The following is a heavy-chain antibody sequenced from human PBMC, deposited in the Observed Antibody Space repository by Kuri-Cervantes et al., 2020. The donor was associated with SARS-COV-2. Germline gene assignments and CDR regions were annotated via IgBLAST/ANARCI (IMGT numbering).Heavy chain of an antibody. J-gene: IGHJ6*02. Sequence: GESLKISCAASGFTFSSYAMSWVRQAPGRGLEWVSAISGSGGSTYYADSVKGRFTISRDNSKNTLYLQMNSLRAEDTDVYYCARAGYYSDGSGYSHSYYGMDVWGQGTTVTVSS. V-gene: IGHV3-23*01. CDR3: ARAGYYSDGSGYSHSYYGMDV. D-gene: IGHD3-22*01. CDR1: GFTFSSYA. CDR2: ISGSGGST.